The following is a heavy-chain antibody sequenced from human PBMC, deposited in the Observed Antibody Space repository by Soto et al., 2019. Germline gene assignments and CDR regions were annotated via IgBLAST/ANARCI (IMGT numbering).Heavy chain of an antibody. V-gene: IGHV1-18*01. CDR3: ARDPSMIVVVSDFDD. CDR2: ISAYNGNT. J-gene: IGHJ4*02. CDR1: GYTFTSYG. Sequence: ASVKVSCKASGYTFTSYGSRWVRQPPGKGLELMGWISAYNGNTNYAQNLMGRVTMTTDTSTSTAYMELRSLRSDDTAVYYCARDPSMIVVVSDFDDLGQGTLVTVSS. D-gene: IGHD3-22*01.